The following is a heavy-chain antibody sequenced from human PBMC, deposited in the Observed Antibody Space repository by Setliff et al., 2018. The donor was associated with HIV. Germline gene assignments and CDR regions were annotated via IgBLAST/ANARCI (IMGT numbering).Heavy chain of an antibody. V-gene: IGHV3-23*01. CDR2: ISSGGEIM. Sequence: LKISCAASGFTFSSYSMNWVRQAPGKGLEWVSAISSGGEIMFYADSVKGRFTISRDNSKNTLYLQMISLRADDTAVYYCAKSLLVAGNDYWGQGTLVTVSS. CDR1: GFTFSSYS. CDR3: AKSLLVAGNDY. J-gene: IGHJ4*02. D-gene: IGHD2-8*02.